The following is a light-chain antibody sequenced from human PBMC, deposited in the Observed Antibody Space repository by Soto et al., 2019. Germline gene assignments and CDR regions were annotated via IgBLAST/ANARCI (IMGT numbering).Light chain of an antibody. CDR3: QQRSNWPLT. V-gene: IGKV3-11*01. J-gene: IGKJ4*01. CDR1: QSINSH. Sequence: EIVLTQSPTTLSLSPGERATLSCRASQSINSHLGWYQQKPGQAPRLLMYDASNRATDIPARFSGSGSGTDFTLTISSLDPEDFAVYYCQQRSNWPLTFGGGTKVEIK. CDR2: DAS.